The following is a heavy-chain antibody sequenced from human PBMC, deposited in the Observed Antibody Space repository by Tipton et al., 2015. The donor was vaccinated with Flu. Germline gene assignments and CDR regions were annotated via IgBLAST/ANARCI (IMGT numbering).Heavy chain of an antibody. D-gene: IGHD5-18*01. J-gene: IGHJ3*01. CDR2: ISGSGGSI. CDR3: AKGDASGYGRLGAFDF. Sequence: SLRLSCAASGFSFSAYGMSWVRQTPGKGLEWVSLISGSGGSIYDADSMKGRFTISRDNSKNTLYLQMNSLRAEDTAVYYCAKGDASGYGRLGAFDFWGQGTMVTVSS. V-gene: IGHV3-23*01. CDR1: GFSFSAYG.